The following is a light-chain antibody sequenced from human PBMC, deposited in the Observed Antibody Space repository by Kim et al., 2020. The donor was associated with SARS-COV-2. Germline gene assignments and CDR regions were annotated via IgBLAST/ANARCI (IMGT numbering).Light chain of an antibody. CDR2: DVS. CDR3: CSYAGSYLYV. Sequence: GQSVTISCNGTSSDVGGYNYVSWYQHHPGKVPKLMIYDVSNRPSGVPARFSGSKSGNTASLTISGLQADDEADYHCCSYAGSYLYVCGSGTKVTVL. CDR1: SSDVGGYNY. J-gene: IGLJ1*01. V-gene: IGLV2-11*01.